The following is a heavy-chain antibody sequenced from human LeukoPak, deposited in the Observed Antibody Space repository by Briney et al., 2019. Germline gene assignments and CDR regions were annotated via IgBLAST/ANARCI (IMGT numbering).Heavy chain of an antibody. J-gene: IGHJ4*02. CDR3: AKDKGSSAMAHEFDY. Sequence: GRSLRLSCAASGFTFDDYAMHWVRQAPGKGLEWVSGISWNSGSIGYADSVKGRFTISRDNAKNSLYLQMNSLRAEDTALYYCAKDKGSSAMAHEFDYWGQGTLVTVSS. CDR1: GFTFDDYA. D-gene: IGHD5-18*01. V-gene: IGHV3-9*01. CDR2: ISWNSGSI.